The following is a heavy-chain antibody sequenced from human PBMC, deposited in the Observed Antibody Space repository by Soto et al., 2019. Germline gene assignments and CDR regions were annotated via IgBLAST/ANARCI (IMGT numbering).Heavy chain of an antibody. CDR2: IIPIFGTA. CDR1: GGTFSSYA. CDR3: ASLISSTSWGPYYYYYYGMDV. Sequence: GASVKVSCKASGGTFSSYAISWVRQAPGQGLEWVGGIIPIFGTANYAQKFQGRVTITADESTSTAYMELSSLRSEDTAVYYCASLISSTSWGPYYYYYYGMDVWGQGTTVTVSS. J-gene: IGHJ6*02. D-gene: IGHD2-2*01. V-gene: IGHV1-69*13.